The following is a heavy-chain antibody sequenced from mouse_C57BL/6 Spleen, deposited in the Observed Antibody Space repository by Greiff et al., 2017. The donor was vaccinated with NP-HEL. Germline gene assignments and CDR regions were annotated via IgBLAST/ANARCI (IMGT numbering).Heavy chain of an antibody. V-gene: IGHV5-6*01. J-gene: IGHJ2*01. Sequence: DVQLVESGGDLVKPGGSLKLSCAASGFTFSSYGMSWVRQTPDKRLEWVATISSGGSYTYYPDSVKGRFTISRDNAKNTLYLQMSSLKSEDTAMYYCARRYDYFFDYWGQGTTLTVSS. CDR1: GFTFSSYG. D-gene: IGHD2-4*01. CDR2: ISSGGSYT. CDR3: ARRYDYFFDY.